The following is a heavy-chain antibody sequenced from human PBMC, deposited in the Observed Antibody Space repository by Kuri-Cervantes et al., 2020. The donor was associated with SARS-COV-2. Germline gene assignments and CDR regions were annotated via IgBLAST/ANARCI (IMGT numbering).Heavy chain of an antibody. CDR2: IKQDGSEK. D-gene: IGHD3-16*02. CDR3: ARGPPKYPDQNPYRYYYYMDV. CDR1: GFTFDDYG. V-gene: IGHV3-7*01. Sequence: LSLTCAASGFTFDDYGMSWVRQAPGKGLEWVANIKQDGSEKYYVDSVKGRFTISRDNAKNSLYLQMNSLRAEDTAVYYCARGPPKYPDQNPYRYYYYMDVWGKGTTVTVSS. J-gene: IGHJ6*03.